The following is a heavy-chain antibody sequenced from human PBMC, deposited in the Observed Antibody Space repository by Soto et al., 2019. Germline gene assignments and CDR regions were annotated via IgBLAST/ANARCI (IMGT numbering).Heavy chain of an antibody. CDR3: ARGPTLDYYCSGIHYYHYYMDV. D-gene: IGHD3-10*01. CDR1: GFNFSNYD. J-gene: IGHJ6*03. Sequence: EVQLVESGGGLIQPGGSLRLSCAASGFNFSNYDMHWVRQAPGKGLEWVSVIGTSGDTYSPGSVKGRFTISRENAKNSLYRQMNSLRVGDTGVYYCARGPTLDYYCSGIHYYHYYMDVWGKGTTVTVSS. CDR2: IGTSGDT. V-gene: IGHV3-13*01.